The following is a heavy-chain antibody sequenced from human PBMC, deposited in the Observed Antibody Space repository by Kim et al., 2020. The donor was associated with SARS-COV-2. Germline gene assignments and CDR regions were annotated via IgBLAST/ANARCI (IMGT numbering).Heavy chain of an antibody. CDR3: AKVSVGATPGDY. Sequence: GGSLRLSCAASGFTFSSYGMHWVRQAPGKGLEWVAVISYDGSNKYYADSVKGRFTISRDNSKNTLYLQMNSLRAEDTAVYYCAKVSVGATPGDYWGQGTLATVSS. V-gene: IGHV3-30*18. D-gene: IGHD1-26*01. J-gene: IGHJ4*02. CDR2: ISYDGSNK. CDR1: GFTFSSYG.